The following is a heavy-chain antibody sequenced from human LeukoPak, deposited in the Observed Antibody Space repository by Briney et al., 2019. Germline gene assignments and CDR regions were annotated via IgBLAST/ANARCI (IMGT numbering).Heavy chain of an antibody. CDR3: ARDEGDYYDSSGYYYYFDY. D-gene: IGHD3-22*01. Sequence: GGSLRLSCAASGFTFDDYGMSWVRQAPGKGLEWVSDINWNGGSTGYADSVKGRFTISRDNAKNSLYLQMNSLRAEDTALYYCARDEGDYYDSSGYYYYFDYWGQGTLVTDSS. CDR2: INWNGGST. J-gene: IGHJ4*02. CDR1: GFTFDDYG. V-gene: IGHV3-20*04.